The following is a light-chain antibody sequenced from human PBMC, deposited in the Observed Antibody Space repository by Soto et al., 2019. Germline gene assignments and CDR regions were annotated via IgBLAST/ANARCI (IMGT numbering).Light chain of an antibody. V-gene: IGLV2-8*01. Sequence: QSALTQPPSASGSPGQSVTISCTGTSSDVGGYNYVSWYQQHPGKAPKLMIYEVTKRPSGVPDRFSGSKSGNTASLTVSGLQAEDEADYYCSSYVGSNFHVLFGGGTKLTVL. CDR2: EVT. J-gene: IGLJ2*01. CDR3: SSYVGSNFHVL. CDR1: SSDVGGYNY.